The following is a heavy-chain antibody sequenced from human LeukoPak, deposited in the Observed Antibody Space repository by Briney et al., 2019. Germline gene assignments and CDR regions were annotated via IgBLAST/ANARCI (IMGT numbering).Heavy chain of an antibody. J-gene: IGHJ4*02. V-gene: IGHV1-18*01. D-gene: IGHD4-23*01. CDR1: GYTFTSYG. Sequence: GASVKVSCKASGYTFTSYGISWVRQAPGQGLEWMGWISAYNGNTNYAQKLQGRVTMTTDTSTSTAYMELRSLRSDDTAVYYCATLSGYGGNPYTLVSDYWGQGTLVTVSS. CDR3: ATLSGYGGNPYTLVSDY. CDR2: ISAYNGNT.